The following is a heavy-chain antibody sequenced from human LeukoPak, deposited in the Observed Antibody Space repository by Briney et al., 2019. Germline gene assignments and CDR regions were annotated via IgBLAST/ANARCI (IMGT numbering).Heavy chain of an antibody. J-gene: IGHJ4*02. V-gene: IGHV3-66*01. Sequence: GGSLRLSCAAPGFTISSNYMSWVRQAPGKGLEWVSLIYSGGSTYYADSVKGRFTISRDNSKNTLYLQMNSLRAEDTAVYYCASPSSGYYYGPFDYWGQGTLVTVSS. D-gene: IGHD3-22*01. CDR2: IYSGGST. CDR3: ASPSSGYYYGPFDY. CDR1: GFTISSNY.